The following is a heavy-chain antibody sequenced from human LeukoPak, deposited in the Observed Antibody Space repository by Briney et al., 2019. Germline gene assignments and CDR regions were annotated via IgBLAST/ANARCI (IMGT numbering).Heavy chain of an antibody. CDR2: ISDSGART. J-gene: IGHJ4*02. V-gene: IGHV3-23*01. Sequence: GGSLRLSCAASGFTFSSYAMTWVRQAPGKGLEWVSTISDSGARTNYADSAKGQFTISRDNSKNTLYLQMNSLRAEDTAVYYCAKSTYCSSTSCYTTYDYWGQGTLVTVSS. CDR1: GFTFSSYA. CDR3: AKSTYCSSTSCYTTYDY. D-gene: IGHD2-2*01.